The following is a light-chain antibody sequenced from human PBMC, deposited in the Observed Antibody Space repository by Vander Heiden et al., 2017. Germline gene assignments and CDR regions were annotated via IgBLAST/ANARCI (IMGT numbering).Light chain of an antibody. CDR3: QSYDSSLSGSGV. Sequence: QSVLPQPPSVSGPPGQRVTISCTGSSSNIGAGYDVHWYQQLPGTAPKLLIYGNSNRPSGVPDRFSGSKSGTSASLAITGLQAEDEADYYCQSYDSSLSGSGVFGTGTKVTVL. J-gene: IGLJ1*01. CDR1: SSNIGAGYD. CDR2: GNS. V-gene: IGLV1-40*01.